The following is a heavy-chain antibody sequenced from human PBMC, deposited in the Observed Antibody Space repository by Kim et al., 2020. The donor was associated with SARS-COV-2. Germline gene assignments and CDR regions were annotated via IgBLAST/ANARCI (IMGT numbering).Heavy chain of an antibody. CDR3: AREVYDYIWGSYRLFDY. V-gene: IGHV4-34*01. D-gene: IGHD3-16*02. J-gene: IGHJ4*02. Sequence: SETLSLTCAVYGGSFSGYYWSWIRQPPGKGLEWIGEINHSGSTNYNPSLKSRVTISVDTSKNQFSLKLSSVTAADTAVYYCAREVYDYIWGSYRLFDYWGQGTLVTVSS. CDR2: INHSGST. CDR1: GGSFSGYY.